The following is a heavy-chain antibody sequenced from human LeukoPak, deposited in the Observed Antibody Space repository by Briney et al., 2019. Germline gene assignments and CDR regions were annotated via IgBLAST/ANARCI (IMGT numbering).Heavy chain of an antibody. Sequence: SQTLSLTCTVSGGSISSGGYYWSWIRQPPGKGLEWIGYIYYSGSTNYNPSLKSRVTISVDTSKNQFSLKLSSVTAADTAVYYCARSRVVVVAGYYYGMDVWGQGTTVTVSS. CDR3: ARSRVVVVAGYYYGMDV. D-gene: IGHD2-15*01. V-gene: IGHV4-61*08. CDR1: GGSISSGGYY. CDR2: IYYSGST. J-gene: IGHJ6*02.